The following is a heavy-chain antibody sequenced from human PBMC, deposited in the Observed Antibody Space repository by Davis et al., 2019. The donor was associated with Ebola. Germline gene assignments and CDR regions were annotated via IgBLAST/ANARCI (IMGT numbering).Heavy chain of an antibody. CDR3: ASESGDIVARRWGYFDY. CDR2: MNPNSGNT. V-gene: IGHV1-8*01. Sequence: ASVKVSCKASGYTFTSYDINWVRQATGQGLEWMGWMNPNSGNTGYAQKFQGRVTMTRNTSISTAYMELSSLRSEDTAVYYCASESGDIVARRWGYFDYWGQGTLVTVSS. CDR1: GYTFTSYD. J-gene: IGHJ4*02. D-gene: IGHD5-12*01.